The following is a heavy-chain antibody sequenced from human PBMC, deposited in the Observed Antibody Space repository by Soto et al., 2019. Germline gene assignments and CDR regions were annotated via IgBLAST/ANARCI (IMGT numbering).Heavy chain of an antibody. V-gene: IGHV1-18*01. CDR2: ISAHNGNT. J-gene: IGHJ4*02. D-gene: IGHD1-1*01. CDR3: ARWRYGDY. CDR1: GYAFTTYG. Sequence: QVHLVQSGAEVKKPGASVKVSCQGSGYAFTTYGITWVRQAPGQGLEWMGWISAHNGNTNYAQKLQGRVTVTRDTSPRTAYMELSSRRYDDTAVYYCARWRYGDYGGQGALVTVSS.